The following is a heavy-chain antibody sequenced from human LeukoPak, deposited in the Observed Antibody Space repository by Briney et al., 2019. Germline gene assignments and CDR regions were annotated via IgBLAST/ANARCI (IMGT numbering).Heavy chain of an antibody. CDR2: IYYSGST. CDR1: GGSISSYY. J-gene: IGHJ4*02. V-gene: IGHV4-59*08. D-gene: IGHD6-19*01. Sequence: SETLSLTCTVSGGSISSYYWSWIRQPPGKGLEWIGYIYYSGSTNYNPSLKSRVTISVDTSKNQFSLKLSSVTAADTAVYYCASRGCGWALDYWGQGTLVTVSS. CDR3: ASRGCGWALDY.